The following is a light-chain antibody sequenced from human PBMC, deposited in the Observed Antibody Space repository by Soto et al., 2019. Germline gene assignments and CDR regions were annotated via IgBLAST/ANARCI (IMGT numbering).Light chain of an antibody. CDR2: GAS. V-gene: IGKV3-15*01. CDR1: QSVSSN. J-gene: IGKJ1*01. Sequence: EIVMTQSPVTLSVSPGERATLSCTASQSVSSNLAWYQQKPGQAPRLLIYGASTRATGIPARFSGSGSGTEFTLTISSLQSEDFAVYYCQQYNNWPPWTFGQGTK. CDR3: QQYNNWPPWT.